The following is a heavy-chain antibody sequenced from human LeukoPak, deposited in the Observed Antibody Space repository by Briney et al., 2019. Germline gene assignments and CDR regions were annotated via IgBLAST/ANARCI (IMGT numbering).Heavy chain of an antibody. CDR2: IYYSGDI. Sequence: PSDTLSLTCTVSGYSISSDNWWGWIRQPPGEGLEWIGYIYYSGDIYYNPSLKSRVTMSVDTSRSQFSLKLSSVTAVDTAVYFCARKPAARGWFDPWGQGTLVTVSS. J-gene: IGHJ5*02. D-gene: IGHD2-2*01. CDR1: GYSISSDNW. V-gene: IGHV4-28*05. CDR3: ARKPAARGWFDP.